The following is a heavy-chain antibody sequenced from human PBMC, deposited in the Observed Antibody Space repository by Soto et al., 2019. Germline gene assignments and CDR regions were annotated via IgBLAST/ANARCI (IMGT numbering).Heavy chain of an antibody. J-gene: IGHJ4*02. CDR1: GGSISSGGYS. CDR3: ARVGGWSGIDY. CDR2: IYHSGST. Sequence: QLQLQESGSGLVKPSQTLSLTCAVSGGSISSGGYSWSWIRQPPGKGLEWIGYIYHSGSTYYNPSLKRRVTISVDRSKKQFCLKLSSVTAADTAVYYCARVGGWSGIDYWGQGTLVTVSS. V-gene: IGHV4-30-2*01. D-gene: IGHD3-3*01.